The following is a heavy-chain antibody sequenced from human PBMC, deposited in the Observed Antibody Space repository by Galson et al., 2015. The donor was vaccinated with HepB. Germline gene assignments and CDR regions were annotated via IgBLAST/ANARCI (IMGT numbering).Heavy chain of an antibody. CDR1: GASISISTFY. Sequence: SETLSLTCGVSGASISISTFYWVWIRQTPVKGLEWIGNVHSSGVTYYNPSLNNRVTISGDTAKNQFSLRVRSVTAADTAVYYCVRALGGSYFYGMDVWGQGTTVIVSS. CDR2: VHSSGVT. V-gene: IGHV4-39*01. J-gene: IGHJ6*02. CDR3: VRALGGSYFYGMDV.